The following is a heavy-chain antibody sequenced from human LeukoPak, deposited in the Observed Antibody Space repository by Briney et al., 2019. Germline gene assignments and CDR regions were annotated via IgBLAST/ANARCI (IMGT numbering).Heavy chain of an antibody. CDR1: GFTFDDYA. J-gene: IGHJ4*02. Sequence: GGSLRLSCAASGFTFDDYAMHWVRQAPGKGLEWVAFIRYDGSNKYYADSVKGRFTISRDNSKNTLYLQMNSLRAEDTAVYYCAKVHYSRAAAGTGRSGYYFDYWGQGTLVTVSS. CDR2: IRYDGSNK. V-gene: IGHV3-30*02. CDR3: AKVHYSRAAAGTGRSGYYFDY. D-gene: IGHD6-13*01.